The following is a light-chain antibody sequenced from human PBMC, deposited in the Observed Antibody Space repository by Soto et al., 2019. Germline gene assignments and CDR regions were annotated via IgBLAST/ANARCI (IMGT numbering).Light chain of an antibody. CDR3: QQYNSDPRT. Sequence: DIQMTQSPSTLSASVGDRVTLTCRARQTIDTWLAWYQQKPGKAPKVLIYKASSLESGVPSRFSGRGSGTEFTLTISSLQPDDFATYYCQQYNSDPRTFGGGTKVEIK. CDR1: QTIDTW. V-gene: IGKV1-5*03. J-gene: IGKJ4*02. CDR2: KAS.